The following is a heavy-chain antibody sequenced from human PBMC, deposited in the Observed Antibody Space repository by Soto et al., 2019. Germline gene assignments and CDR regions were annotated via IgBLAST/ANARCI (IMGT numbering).Heavy chain of an antibody. V-gene: IGHV3-23*01. J-gene: IGHJ5*02. CDR3: ARGQRALITYGPFDP. CDR2: FSGTGGYT. Sequence: GSLRLSCAASGFTLSSYAMSWVRQAPGKGLEWVSTFSGTGGYTYYADSVKGRFTISRDDSKNTLFLHMNSLRTADTAVYYCARGQRALITYGPFDPWGQGTLVTVSS. D-gene: IGHD4-17*01. CDR1: GFTLSSYA.